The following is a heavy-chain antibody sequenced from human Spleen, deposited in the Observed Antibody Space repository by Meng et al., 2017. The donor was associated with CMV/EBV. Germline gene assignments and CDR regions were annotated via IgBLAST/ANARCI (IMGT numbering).Heavy chain of an antibody. CDR1: TSGNYY. V-gene: IGHV4-31*02. CDR3: ARGAGGYSSGWWVINWFDL. Sequence: TSGNYYGTWIRQHPGKGLEWIGYIYYSESTYYNPSLKSRVTISVDTSKNQFALKLSSVTAADTAVYYCARGAGGYSSGWWVINWFDLWGQGTLVTVSS. D-gene: IGHD6-19*01. CDR2: IYYSEST. J-gene: IGHJ5*02.